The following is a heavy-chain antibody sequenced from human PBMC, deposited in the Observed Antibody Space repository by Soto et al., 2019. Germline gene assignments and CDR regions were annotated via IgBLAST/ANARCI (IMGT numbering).Heavy chain of an antibody. V-gene: IGHV1-18*01. Sequence: ASVKVSCKAAGYTFTSDGISWVRQAPGQGLEGMGWISAYNGNTNYAQKLQGRVTMTTDTSTSTAYMELSSLRSEDTAVYYCARAWEAMREASDIWGQTTMVTVS. CDR2: ISAYNGNT. CDR3: ARAWEAMREASDI. CDR1: GYTFTSDG. J-gene: IGHJ3*02. D-gene: IGHD2-2*01.